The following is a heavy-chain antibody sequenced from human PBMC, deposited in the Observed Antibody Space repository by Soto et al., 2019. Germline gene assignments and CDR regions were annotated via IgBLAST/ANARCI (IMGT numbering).Heavy chain of an antibody. Sequence: EVQLLESGGGLVQPGGSLRLSCAASGFTFSSYAMNWVLQAPGMRLEWVSGLSGSGATTFYADSVKGRFTISRDNSKNTLYLQMTRLRAEDTARYYCTKAHIHDPPYNWFDPWGQGTLVTVSS. CDR3: TKAHIHDPPYNWFDP. D-gene: IGHD2-21*01. CDR1: GFTFSSYA. CDR2: LSGSGATT. V-gene: IGHV3-23*01. J-gene: IGHJ5*02.